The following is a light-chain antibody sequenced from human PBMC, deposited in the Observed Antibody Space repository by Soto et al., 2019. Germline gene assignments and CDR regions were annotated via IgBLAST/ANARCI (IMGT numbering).Light chain of an antibody. Sequence: DIVMTQTPLSSPVTLGQPASISCRSSQRLVHSGGKTFLSWLQQRPGQPPRLLIHEVSLRFSGVPDRFSGSGEGTDFTLKISRVEADDVGVYYCMQASHVPLTFGQGTQVEIK. CDR2: EVS. J-gene: IGKJ1*01. CDR1: QRLVHSGGKTF. CDR3: MQASHVPLT. V-gene: IGKV2-24*01.